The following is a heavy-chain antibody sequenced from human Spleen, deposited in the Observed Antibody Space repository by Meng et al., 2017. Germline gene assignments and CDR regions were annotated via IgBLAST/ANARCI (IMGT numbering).Heavy chain of an antibody. CDR3: ARGPTTMAHDFDY. CDR2: INHSGST. J-gene: IGHJ4*02. CDR1: GGSFSDYY. V-gene: IGHV4-34*01. Sequence: LHQWGAGFCKPAETLSLTCVVSGGSFSDYYESWIRQPPGKGLEWIGEINHSGSTNYNPSLESRATISVDTSQNNLSLKLSSVTAADSAVYYCARGPTTMAHDFDYWGQGTLVTASS. D-gene: IGHD4-11*01.